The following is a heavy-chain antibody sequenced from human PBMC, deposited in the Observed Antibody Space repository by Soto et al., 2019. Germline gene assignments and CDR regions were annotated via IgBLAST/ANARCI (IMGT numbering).Heavy chain of an antibody. D-gene: IGHD6-6*01. J-gene: IGHJ2*01. V-gene: IGHV3-7*01. CDR2: IKQDGSEK. CDR3: ARDLIAARDWYFDL. CDR1: GFTFSSYW. Sequence: EVQLVESGGGLVQPGGSLRLSCAASGFTFSSYWMSWVRQAPGKGLEWVANIKQDGSEKYHVDSVKGRFTISRDNAKNSLYLQMNSLRAEDTAVYYCARDLIAARDWYFDLWGRGTLVTVSS.